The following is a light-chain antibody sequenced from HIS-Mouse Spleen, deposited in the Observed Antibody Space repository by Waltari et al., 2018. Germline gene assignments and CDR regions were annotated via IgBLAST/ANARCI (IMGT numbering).Light chain of an antibody. CDR3: SSYTSSSFNVV. CDR1: SSDGGGYNY. J-gene: IGLJ2*01. V-gene: IGLV2-14*03. Sequence: QSALTQPASGSGSPGQSITISCTGTSSDGGGYNYVSWYQQHPGKAPKLMIYDVSNRPSGVSNRFSGSKSGNTASLTISGLQAEDEADYYCSSYTSSSFNVVFGGGTKLTVL. CDR2: DVS.